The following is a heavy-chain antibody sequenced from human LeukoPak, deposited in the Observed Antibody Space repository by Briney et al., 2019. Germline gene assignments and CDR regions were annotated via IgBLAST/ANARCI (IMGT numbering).Heavy chain of an antibody. J-gene: IGHJ4*02. CDR1: KFTFSNYG. CDR3: ARLAVAVAFDY. D-gene: IGHD6-19*01. CDR2: VSSDGGTK. Sequence: GGSLRLSCTASKFTFSNYGMQWVRQAPGKGLEWVAVVSSDGGTKYYADSVKGRFTISRDNSKNTLYLQMNSLRAEDTAVYYCARLAVAVAFDYWGQGTLVTVSS. V-gene: IGHV3-30*03.